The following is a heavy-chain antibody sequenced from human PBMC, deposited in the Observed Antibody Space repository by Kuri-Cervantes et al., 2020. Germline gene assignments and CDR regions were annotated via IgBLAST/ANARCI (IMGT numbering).Heavy chain of an antibody. V-gene: IGHV3-66*01. CDR3: ARDWYSYGYESPFDY. Sequence: GESLKISCAASGFTVSSNYMSWVRQAPGKGLEWVSVIYSGGSTYYADSVKGRFTISRDNSKNTLYLQMNSLRAEDTAVYYCARDWYSYGYESPFDYWGQGTLVTVSS. D-gene: IGHD5-18*01. J-gene: IGHJ4*02. CDR2: IYSGGST. CDR1: GFTVSSNY.